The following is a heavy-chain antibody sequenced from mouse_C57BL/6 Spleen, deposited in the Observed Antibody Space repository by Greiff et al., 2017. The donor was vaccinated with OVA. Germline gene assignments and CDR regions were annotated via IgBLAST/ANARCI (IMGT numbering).Heavy chain of an antibody. D-gene: IGHD1-1*01. V-gene: IGHV1-39*01. CDR1: GYSFTDYN. J-gene: IGHJ4*01. CDR2: INPNYGTT. Sequence: VQLQQSGPELVKPGASVKISCKASGYSFTDYNMNWVKQSHGKSLEWIGVINPNYGTTSYNQKFKGKATLTVDQSSSTAYMQLRSLTSEDSAVDYCASGRSILRYYAMDYWGQGTSVTVSS. CDR3: ASGRSILRYYAMDY.